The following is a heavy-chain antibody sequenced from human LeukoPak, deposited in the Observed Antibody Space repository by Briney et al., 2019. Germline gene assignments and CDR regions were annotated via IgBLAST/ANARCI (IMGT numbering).Heavy chain of an antibody. CDR3: ARDLYGDYTFDY. CDR1: GVSISSGGYS. V-gene: IGHV4-30-2*01. D-gene: IGHD4-17*01. J-gene: IGHJ4*02. Sequence: SETLSLTCAVSGVSISSGGYSWSWIRQPPGKGPEWIGYIYHSGSTYYNPSLNSRVTISVDRSKNQFSLKLSSVTAADTVVYYCARDLYGDYTFDYWGQGTLVTVSS. CDR2: IYHSGST.